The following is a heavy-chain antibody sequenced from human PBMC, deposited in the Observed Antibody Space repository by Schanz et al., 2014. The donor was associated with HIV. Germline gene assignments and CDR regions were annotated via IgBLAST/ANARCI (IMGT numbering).Heavy chain of an antibody. J-gene: IGHJ6*02. CDR2: IDSDGESK. V-gene: IGHV3-11*04. D-gene: IGHD2-21*02. CDR1: GFIFNGYY. Sequence: QLQLVESGGGLVEPGGSLRLSCEASGFIFNGYYLTCIRQAPGKGLEWVSSIDSDGESKFYTDSVEGRFTVSRDNAKNSLFLQMNSLRAEDTAVYYCATLPTYYGMDVWGQGTTVTVSS. CDR3: ATLPTYYGMDV.